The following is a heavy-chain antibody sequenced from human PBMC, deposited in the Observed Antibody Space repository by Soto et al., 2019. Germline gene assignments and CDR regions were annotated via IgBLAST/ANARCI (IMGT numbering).Heavy chain of an antibody. V-gene: IGHV1-2*02. CDR1: GYTFTGYY. D-gene: IGHD2-21*02. J-gene: IGHJ4*02. CDR3: ASERLCGADCYFFDN. CDR2: INPNSGGT. Sequence: GASVKVSCKASGYTFTGYYMHWVRQAPGQGLEWMGWINPNSGGTNYAQKFQGRFTISRDNAKNSLYLQMNSLRAEDTAIYYCASERLCGADCYFFDNWGQGTQVTVSS.